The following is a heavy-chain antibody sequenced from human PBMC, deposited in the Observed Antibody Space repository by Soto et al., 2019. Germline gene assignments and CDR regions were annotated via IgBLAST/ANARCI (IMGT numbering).Heavy chain of an antibody. CDR1: GFTFRNNV. CDR2: ITGSGRDT. Sequence: GSLRLSCAASGFTFRNNVLSWVRQAPGKGLDWVSGITGSGRDTYYADSVKGRFAISRDNSKNMVFLQMNSLRAEDTALYYCAKNGLDNSPSAIDSWGPGTLVTVSS. D-gene: IGHD2-8*01. V-gene: IGHV3-23*01. CDR3: AKNGLDNSPSAIDS. J-gene: IGHJ4*02.